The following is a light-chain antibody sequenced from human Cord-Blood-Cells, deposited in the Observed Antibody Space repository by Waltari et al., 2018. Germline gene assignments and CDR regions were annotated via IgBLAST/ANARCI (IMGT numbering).Light chain of an antibody. Sequence: QSALTQPASVSGSPGQSNTISCTGTRSDVGSYNLVSWYQQHPGKAPKLIIYEGSKRPSGVSNRFSGSKSGNTASLTISGLQAEDEADYYCCSYAGSSTWVFGGGTKLTVL. CDR2: EGS. CDR3: CSYAGSSTWV. CDR1: RSDVGSYNL. J-gene: IGLJ3*02. V-gene: IGLV2-23*01.